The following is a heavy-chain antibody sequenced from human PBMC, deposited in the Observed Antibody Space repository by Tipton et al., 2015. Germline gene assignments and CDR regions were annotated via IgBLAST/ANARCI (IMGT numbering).Heavy chain of an antibody. Sequence: TLSLTCTVSGGSVSSGSYYWSWIRQPPGKGLEWIGYISFSDTTHYNPSLKSRVTISVDTSKNRFSLKLSSVTAADTAVYYCARQTYGYCTSSNCYDGAFDIWGQGTVVTVSP. CDR2: ISFSDTT. V-gene: IGHV4-61*01. J-gene: IGHJ3*02. CDR3: ARQTYGYCTSSNCYDGAFDI. CDR1: GGSVSSGSYY. D-gene: IGHD2-2*03.